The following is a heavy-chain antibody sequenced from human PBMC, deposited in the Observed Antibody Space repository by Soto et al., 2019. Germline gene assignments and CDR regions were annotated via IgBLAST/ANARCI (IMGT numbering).Heavy chain of an antibody. CDR1: GFTFSSYA. V-gene: IGHV3-23*01. J-gene: IGHJ3*02. D-gene: IGHD3-22*01. CDR3: AKDYYDSSGYKALNDAFDI. Sequence: GGSLRLSCAASGFTFSSYAMSWVRQAPGKGLEWVSAISGSGGSTYYADSVKGRFTISRDNSKNTLYLQMNSLRAEDTAVYYCAKDYYDSSGYKALNDAFDIWGQGTMVTVSS. CDR2: ISGSGGST.